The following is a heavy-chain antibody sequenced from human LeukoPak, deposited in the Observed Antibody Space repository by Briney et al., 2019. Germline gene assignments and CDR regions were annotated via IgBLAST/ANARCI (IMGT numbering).Heavy chain of an antibody. J-gene: IGHJ4*02. CDR1: GITLSGYW. D-gene: IGHD3-16*01. CDR2: INFDGSDT. V-gene: IGHV3-74*01. Sequence: GGSLRLSCAASGITLSGYWMHWVRQAPGKGLVWVSRINFDGSDTSYADFVKGRFTISRDNAKNTLFLQMNSMRAEDTAVYYCTRSLMDWGQGIRVTVSS. CDR3: TRSLMD.